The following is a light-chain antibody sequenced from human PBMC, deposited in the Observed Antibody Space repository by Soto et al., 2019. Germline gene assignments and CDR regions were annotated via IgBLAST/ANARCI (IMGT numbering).Light chain of an antibody. CDR2: WAS. CDR1: QRVFYSSNNNNY. J-gene: IGKJ1*01. CDR3: QQSYSTPRT. Sequence: DIVMTQSPDSLAVSLDERATINCKSSQRVFYSSNNNNYLAWYQQKPGQPPKLLIYWASTRESGVPDRFSGSGSGTDLTLTISSLQAEDVAVYYCQQSYSTPRTFGQGTKVDIK. V-gene: IGKV4-1*01.